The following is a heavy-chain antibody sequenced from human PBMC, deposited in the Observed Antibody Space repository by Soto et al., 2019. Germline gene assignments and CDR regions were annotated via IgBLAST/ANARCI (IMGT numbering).Heavy chain of an antibody. V-gene: IGHV3-11*01. CDR3: ARVPYSSSSGPYFDY. D-gene: IGHD6-6*01. J-gene: IGHJ4*02. CDR1: GFTFSDYY. CDR2: ISSSGSTI. Sequence: PGGSLRLSCAASGFTFSDYYMSWIRQAPGKGLEWVSYISSSGSTIYYADSVKGRFTISRDNAKNSLYLQMNSRRAEDTAVYYCARVPYSSSSGPYFDYWGQGTLVTVSS.